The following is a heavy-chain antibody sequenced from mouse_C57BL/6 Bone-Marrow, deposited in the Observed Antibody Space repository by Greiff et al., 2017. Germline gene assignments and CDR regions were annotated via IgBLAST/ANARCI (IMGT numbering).Heavy chain of an antibody. Sequence: VQLQQSGPELVKPGASVKMSCKASGYTFTDYNMHWVKQSHGKGLEWIGYINPNNGGTSYNQKFKGKATLTVNKSSSTAYMELRSLTSEDSAVYYCASTKLRRFYYFAYWGQGTTLTVSS. J-gene: IGHJ2*01. D-gene: IGHD1-1*01. V-gene: IGHV1-22*01. CDR3: ASTKLRRFYYFAY. CDR2: INPNNGGT. CDR1: GYTFTDYN.